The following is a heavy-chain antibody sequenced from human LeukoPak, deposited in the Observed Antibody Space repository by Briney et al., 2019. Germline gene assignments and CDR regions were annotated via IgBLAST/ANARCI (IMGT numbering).Heavy chain of an antibody. D-gene: IGHD3-10*01. Sequence: PGRSLRLSCAASGFTFSSYGMHWVRQAPGKGLEWVAVISYDGSNKYYADSVKGRFTISRDNSKNTLYLQMNSLRAEDTAVYYCAKVPYGSGSYSTLDYWGQGTLVTVSS. J-gene: IGHJ4*02. V-gene: IGHV3-30*18. CDR3: AKVPYGSGSYSTLDY. CDR1: GFTFSSYG. CDR2: ISYDGSNK.